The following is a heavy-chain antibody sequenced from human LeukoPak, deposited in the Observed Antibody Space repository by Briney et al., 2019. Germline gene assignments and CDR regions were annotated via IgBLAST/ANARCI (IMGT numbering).Heavy chain of an antibody. CDR1: GFSFSTYW. V-gene: IGHV3-23*01. J-gene: IGHJ6*04. Sequence: GGSLRLSCAASGFSFSTYWMTWVRQAAGKGLEWVSAISGSGGSTYYADSVKGRFTISRDNSKNTLYLQMNSLRAEDTAVYYCAKSSIAARPPMDVWGKGTTVTVSS. D-gene: IGHD6-6*01. CDR3: AKSSIAARPPMDV. CDR2: ISGSGGST.